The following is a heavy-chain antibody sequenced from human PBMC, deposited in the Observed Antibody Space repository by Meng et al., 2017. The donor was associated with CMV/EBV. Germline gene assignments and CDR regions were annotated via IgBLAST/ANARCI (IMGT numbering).Heavy chain of an antibody. V-gene: IGHV3-33*01. CDR2: IWYDRSNK. J-gene: IGHJ5*02. Sequence: LGLSCAASVFTFSGYGMRWVRQAPGGGLEWVAVIWYDRSNKYYADSVEGRFTISRDNSKNALYLQMNSLRAEDTAVYYCAGGEWFDPWGQGTLVTVSS. CDR3: AGGEWFDP. CDR1: VFTFSGYG.